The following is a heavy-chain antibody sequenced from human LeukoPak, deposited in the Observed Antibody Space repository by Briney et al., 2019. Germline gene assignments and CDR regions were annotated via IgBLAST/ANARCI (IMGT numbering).Heavy chain of an antibody. CDR3: ARDGYSYGGWFDP. CDR1: GYSISSGYY. D-gene: IGHD5-18*01. V-gene: IGHV4-38-2*02. CDR2: IYHSGST. Sequence: SETLSLTCTVSGYSISSGYYWGWIRQPPGKGLEWIGSIYHSGSTYYNPSLMSRVTISVDTSKNQFSLKLSSVTAADTAVYYCARDGYSYGGWFDPWGQGTLVTVSS. J-gene: IGHJ5*02.